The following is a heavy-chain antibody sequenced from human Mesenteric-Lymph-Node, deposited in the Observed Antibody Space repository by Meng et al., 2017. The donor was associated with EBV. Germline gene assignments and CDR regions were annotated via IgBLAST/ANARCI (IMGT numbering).Heavy chain of an antibody. Sequence: QLQLQESGPGLVKPSETLSLTCTVSGGSISSSSYYWGWIRQPPGKGLEWIGSIYYSGSTYYNPSLKSRVTISVDTSKNQFSLKLSSVTAADTAVYYCARDLAGYGDYFLYWGQGTLVTVFS. CDR2: IYYSGST. J-gene: IGHJ4*02. CDR3: ARDLAGYGDYFLY. D-gene: IGHD4-17*01. CDR1: GGSISSSSYY. V-gene: IGHV4-39*07.